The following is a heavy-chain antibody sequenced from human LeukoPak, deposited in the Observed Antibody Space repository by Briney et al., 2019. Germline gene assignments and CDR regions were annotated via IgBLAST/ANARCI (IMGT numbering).Heavy chain of an antibody. Sequence: SETLSLTCTVSGYSISSGYYWGWIRQPPGKGLEWIGSIYHSGSTYYNPSLKSRVTISLDTSKNQFSLKLNSVTAADTAVYYCARSFASGGYYWGQGTLVTVSS. V-gene: IGHV4-38-2*02. CDR1: GYSISSGYY. CDR3: ARSFASGGYY. J-gene: IGHJ4*02. CDR2: IYHSGST. D-gene: IGHD3-10*01.